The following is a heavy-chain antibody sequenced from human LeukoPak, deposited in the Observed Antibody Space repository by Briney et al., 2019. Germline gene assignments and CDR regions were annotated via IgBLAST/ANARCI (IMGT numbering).Heavy chain of an antibody. J-gene: IGHJ4*02. CDR1: GFTFSSYA. V-gene: IGHV3-23*01. D-gene: IGHD6-13*01. CDR2: ISGSDGST. CDR3: AKSGRTGITAADLDY. Sequence: GGSLGLSCAASGFTFSSYAMNWVRQAPGKGLEWVSAISGSDGSTYYTDSVKGRFTISRDNSKNTLYLQMSSLRAEDTAVYYCAKSGRTGITAADLDYWGQGTLVTVSS.